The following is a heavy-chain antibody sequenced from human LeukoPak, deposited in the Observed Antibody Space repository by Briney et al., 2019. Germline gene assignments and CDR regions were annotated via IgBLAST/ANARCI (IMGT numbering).Heavy chain of an antibody. V-gene: IGHV3-30*04. CDR3: ARDPGPNVFDY. CDR1: GFTFSSYA. J-gene: IGHJ4*02. D-gene: IGHD1-1*01. CDR2: ISYDGSNK. Sequence: GGSLRLSCAASGFTFSSYAMRWVRQAPGKGLEWVAVISYDGSNKYYADSVKGRFTISRDNSKNTLYLQMNSLRAEDTAVYYCARDPGPNVFDYWGQGTLVTVSS.